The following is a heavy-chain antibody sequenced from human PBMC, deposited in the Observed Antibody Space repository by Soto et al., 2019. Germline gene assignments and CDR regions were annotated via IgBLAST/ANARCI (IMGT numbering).Heavy chain of an antibody. V-gene: IGHV3-23*01. D-gene: IGHD7-27*01. CDR1: GFTFTIFA. CDR2: ISGSGGST. J-gene: IGHJ4*02. CDR3: AKEVSLGSTVDLGY. Sequence: RLSCAASGFTFTIFAMSWVRQSPGKGLEWVSTISGSGGSTYYADAVKGRFTISRDNSMGTLYLQMKSLRVEDTAIYYCAKEVSLGSTVDLGYWGQG.